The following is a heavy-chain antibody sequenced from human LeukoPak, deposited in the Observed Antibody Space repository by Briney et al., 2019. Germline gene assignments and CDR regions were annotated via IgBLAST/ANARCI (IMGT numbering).Heavy chain of an antibody. V-gene: IGHV3-7*01. CDR1: GFTLSSYW. CDR2: IKQDGSEK. Sequence: GGSLRLSCAASGFTLSSYWMSWVRQAPGKGLEGVANIKQDGSEKYYVDSVKGRFTISRDNAKNSLYLQMNSLRAEDTAVYYCARVADCSGGSCYSGVVYFDYWGQGTGVTVSA. D-gene: IGHD2-15*01. CDR3: ARVADCSGGSCYSGVVYFDY. J-gene: IGHJ4*02.